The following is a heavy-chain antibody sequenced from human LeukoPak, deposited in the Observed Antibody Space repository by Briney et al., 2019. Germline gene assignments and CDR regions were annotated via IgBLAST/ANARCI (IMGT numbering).Heavy chain of an antibody. CDR3: ARGKLPKYGDYAHFDY. J-gene: IGHJ4*02. CDR2: INAGNGNT. V-gene: IGHV1-3*03. D-gene: IGHD4-17*01. Sequence: ASVKVSCKASGYTFTSYAMYWVRQAPGQRLEWMGWINAGNGNTKYSQESQGRVTITRDTSASTAYMELSSLRSEDMAVYYCARGKLPKYGDYAHFDYWGQGTLVTVSS. CDR1: GYTFTSYA.